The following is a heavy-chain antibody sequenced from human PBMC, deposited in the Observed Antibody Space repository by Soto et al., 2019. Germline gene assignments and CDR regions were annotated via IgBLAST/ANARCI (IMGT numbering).Heavy chain of an antibody. V-gene: IGHV3-48*03. Sequence: GLLRVSFRASECTCRSYEGSWIRQAQGKGLEWVSYISSSGSSIYYADSVKGRFTISRDNARKSVYLQMNSLRAEDTAVYFCARGSTLIVVKLLDFWGQGSPVT. CDR2: ISSSGSSI. CDR1: ECTCRSYE. D-gene: IGHD3-22*01. J-gene: IGHJ6*01. CDR3: ARGSTLIVVKLLDF.